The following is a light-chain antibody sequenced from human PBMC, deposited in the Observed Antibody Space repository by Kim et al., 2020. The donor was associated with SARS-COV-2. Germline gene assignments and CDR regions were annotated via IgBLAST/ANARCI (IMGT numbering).Light chain of an antibody. CDR2: GAS. CDR1: QRISSN. J-gene: IGKJ1*01. CDR3: QQYNNWLPCT. V-gene: IGKV3-15*01. Sequence: EQRSPLSSSARQRISSNLSWYHQKPGQAPRPLIYGASTRATGTPARFSGSGAGTEFTRTISSLQSEDFAACCCQQYNNWLPCTCGQGTTVDIK.